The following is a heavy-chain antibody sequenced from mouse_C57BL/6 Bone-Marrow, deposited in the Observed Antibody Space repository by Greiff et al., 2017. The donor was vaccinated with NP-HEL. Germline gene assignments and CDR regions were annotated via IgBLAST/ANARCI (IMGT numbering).Heavy chain of an antibody. V-gene: IGHV1-80*01. Sequence: QVQLQQSGAELVKPGASVKISCKASGYAFSSYWMNWVKQRPGKGLEWIGQIYPGDGDTNYNGKFKGKATLTADKSSSTAYMQLSSLTSEDSAVYFCARRRDYYGSSYVYYAMDYWGQGTSVTVSS. D-gene: IGHD1-1*01. CDR3: ARRRDYYGSSYVYYAMDY. J-gene: IGHJ4*01. CDR2: IYPGDGDT. CDR1: GYAFSSYW.